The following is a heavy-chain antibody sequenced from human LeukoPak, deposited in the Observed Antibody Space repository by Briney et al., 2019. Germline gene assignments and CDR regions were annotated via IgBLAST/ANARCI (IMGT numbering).Heavy chain of an antibody. D-gene: IGHD4-17*01. J-gene: IGHJ4*02. V-gene: IGHV1-69*01. CDR3: ARKATVTGQYYFDY. CDR1: GGTFSSYA. Sequence: GASVNVSCKASGGTFSSYAISRVRQAPGQGLEWMGGIIPIFGTANYAQKFQGRVTITADESTSTAYMELSSLRSEDTAVYYCARKATVTGQYYFDYWGQGTLVTVSS. CDR2: IIPIFGTA.